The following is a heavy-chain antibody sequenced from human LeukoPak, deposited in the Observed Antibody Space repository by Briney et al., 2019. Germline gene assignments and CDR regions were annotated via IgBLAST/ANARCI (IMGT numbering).Heavy chain of an antibody. V-gene: IGHV1-46*01. J-gene: IGHJ5*02. D-gene: IGHD5-24*01. Sequence: ASVKVSCKAFGYTFTGYWMHWVRQAPGQGPEWMGVISPSGGSTIYAQKFKGRVTLTRDMSTSTDYLELSSLRSEGTAVYYCARDNSVRDEAWWFNPWGQRTLVTVSS. CDR2: ISPSGGST. CDR1: GYTFTGYW. CDR3: ARDNSVRDEAWWFNP.